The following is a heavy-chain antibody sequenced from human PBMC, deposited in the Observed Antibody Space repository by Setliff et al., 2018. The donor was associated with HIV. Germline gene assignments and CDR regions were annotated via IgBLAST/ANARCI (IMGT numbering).Heavy chain of an antibody. CDR3: ARGPYDILTGKTNADFDY. CDR2: PDPEDGNK. J-gene: IGHJ4*02. V-gene: IGHV1-24*01. CDR1: GYTLTELS. Sequence: ASEKVSCKVSGYTLTELSLHWVRQAPGKGLEWMGGPDPEDGNKMYAQKLQGRVTMTEETSTDTAYMELSSLRSEDTAVYYCARGPYDILTGKTNADFDYWGQGTLVTVSS. D-gene: IGHD3-9*01.